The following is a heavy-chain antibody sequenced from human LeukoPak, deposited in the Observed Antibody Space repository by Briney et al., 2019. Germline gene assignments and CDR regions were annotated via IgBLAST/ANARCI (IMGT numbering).Heavy chain of an antibody. V-gene: IGHV4-4*02. J-gene: IGHJ3*02. D-gene: IGHD6-13*01. CDR2: IYHSGST. CDR3: ARSYSSSWYADAFDI. CDR1: GGSISSSNW. Sequence: PSGTLSLTCAVSGGSISSSNWWSWVRQPLGKGLEWIGEIYHSGSTNYNPSLKSRVTISVDKSKNQFSLKLSSVTAADTAVYYCARSYSSSWYADAFDIWGQGTMVTVSS.